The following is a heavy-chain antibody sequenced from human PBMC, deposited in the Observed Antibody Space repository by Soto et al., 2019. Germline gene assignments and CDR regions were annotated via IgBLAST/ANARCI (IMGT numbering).Heavy chain of an antibody. Sequence: PSETLSLTCTVSGGSITSGGYYWSWIRQHPGKGQEWIGYIDYSGSTDYNPSLKSRVTISVDTSKNLFSLQVSSVTAADTAVYYCARAPRYFDILTGSHYFDYWGKGTLVTVST. CDR1: GGSITSGGYY. D-gene: IGHD3-9*01. J-gene: IGHJ4*02. V-gene: IGHV4-31*03. CDR2: IDYSGST. CDR3: ARAPRYFDILTGSHYFDY.